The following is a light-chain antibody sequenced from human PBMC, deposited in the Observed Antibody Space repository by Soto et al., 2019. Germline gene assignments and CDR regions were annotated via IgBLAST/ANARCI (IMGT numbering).Light chain of an antibody. Sequence: QSALTQPASVSGSPGQSITVSCTGTSSDIGGHNYVSWYQQHPGKVPKLIIYEVSNRPSGVSNRFSGSKSGNTASLTVSGLQAEDEADDYCSSYTTTRTVVFGGGTKLTVL. CDR2: EVS. CDR3: SSYTTTRTVV. J-gene: IGLJ2*01. CDR1: SSDIGGHNY. V-gene: IGLV2-14*01.